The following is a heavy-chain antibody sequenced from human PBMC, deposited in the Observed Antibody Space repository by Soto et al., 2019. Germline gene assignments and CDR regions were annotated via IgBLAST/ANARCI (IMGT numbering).Heavy chain of an antibody. Sequence: QLQLQESGPGLVKPSETLSLTCTVSGGSISSSSYYWGWIRQPPGKGLEWIGSIYYRGSTYYNPSLKCRVTISVDQSKNQFPLKLSSVTAADTAVYYCARQPAAVGVPHAVDYWGQGTLVTVSS. CDR2: IYYRGST. J-gene: IGHJ4*02. CDR3: ARQPAAVGVPHAVDY. D-gene: IGHD2-8*01. CDR1: GGSISSSSYY. V-gene: IGHV4-39*01.